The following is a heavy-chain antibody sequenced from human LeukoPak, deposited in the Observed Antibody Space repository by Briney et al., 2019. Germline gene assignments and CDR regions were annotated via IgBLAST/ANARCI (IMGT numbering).Heavy chain of an antibody. D-gene: IGHD3-22*01. Sequence: PGRSLRLSCAASGFTFSSYAMHWVRQAPGKGLEWVAVISYDGSNKYYADSVKGRFTISRDNSKNTLYLQMNSLRAEDTAVYYCVEGGAPSYYDGSGDAYFDYWGQGTLVTVSS. CDR1: GFTFSSYA. J-gene: IGHJ4*02. CDR2: ISYDGSNK. V-gene: IGHV3-30-3*02. CDR3: VEGGAPSYYDGSGDAYFDY.